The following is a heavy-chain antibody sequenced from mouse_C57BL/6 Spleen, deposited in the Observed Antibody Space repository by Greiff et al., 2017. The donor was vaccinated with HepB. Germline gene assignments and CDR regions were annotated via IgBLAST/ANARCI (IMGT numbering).Heavy chain of an antibody. D-gene: IGHD1-1*01. J-gene: IGHJ1*03. CDR1: GFNIKDYY. CDR2: FDPEDGDT. CDR3: TTIYYGSSSDV. Sequence: VQLQRSGAELVRPGASVKLSCTASGFNIKDYYMHWVKPRPEQGLEWIGRFDPEDGDTEYAPKFQGKATMTADTSSNTAYLQLSSLTSEDTAVYYCTTIYYGSSSDVWGTGTTVTVSS. V-gene: IGHV14-1*01.